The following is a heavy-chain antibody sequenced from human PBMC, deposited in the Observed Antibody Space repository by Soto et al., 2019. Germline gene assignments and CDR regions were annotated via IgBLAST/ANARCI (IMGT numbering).Heavy chain of an antibody. D-gene: IGHD6-6*01. CDR2: ISSSSSTI. J-gene: IGHJ4*02. Sequence: GGSLRLSCAASGFTFSSYSMNWVRQAPGKGLEWVSYISSSSSTIYYADSVKGRFTISRDNAKNSLYLQMNSLRAEDTAVYYCLIRAARDFDYWGQGTLVTVSS. CDR1: GFTFSSYS. CDR3: LIRAARDFDY. V-gene: IGHV3-48*01.